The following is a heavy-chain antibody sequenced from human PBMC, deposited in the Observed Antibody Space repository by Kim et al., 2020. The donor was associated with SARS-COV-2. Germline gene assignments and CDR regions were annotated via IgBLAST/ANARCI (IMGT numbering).Heavy chain of an antibody. J-gene: IGHJ6*02. Sequence: GESLKISCKGSGYSFTSYWISWVRQMPGKGLEWMGRIDPSDSYTNYSPSFQGHVTISADKSISTAYLQWSSLKASDTAMYYCASGRMFYDILTGYSGYYYGLDVWGQGPTVTVSS. CDR2: IDPSDSYT. CDR1: GYSFTSYW. CDR3: ASGRMFYDILTGYSGYYYGLDV. D-gene: IGHD3-9*01. V-gene: IGHV5-10-1*01.